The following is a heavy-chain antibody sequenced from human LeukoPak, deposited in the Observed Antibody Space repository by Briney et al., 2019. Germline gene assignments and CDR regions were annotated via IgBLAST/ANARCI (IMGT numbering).Heavy chain of an antibody. CDR3: VRIKSYYYDTSDKDAFDI. V-gene: IGHV1-2*02. Sequence: ASVKVSCKASGYTFTGYYMHWVRQAPGQGLEWMGWINPNSGGTNYAQKFQGRVTMTRDTSTSTVYMELSSLRSEDTAVYYCVRIKSYYYDTSDKDAFDIWGQGTMVTVSS. J-gene: IGHJ3*02. CDR1: GYTFTGYY. CDR2: INPNSGGT. D-gene: IGHD3-22*01.